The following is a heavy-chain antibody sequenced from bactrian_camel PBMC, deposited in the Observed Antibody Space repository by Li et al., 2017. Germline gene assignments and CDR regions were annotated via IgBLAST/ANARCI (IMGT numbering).Heavy chain of an antibody. CDR1: GFTFSSNR. D-gene: IGHD3*01. J-gene: IGHJ4*01. Sequence: HVQLVESGGGSVQTGGSLRLSCAASGFTFSSNRMSWVRQAPGSELEWVSGITSFTYNTYYADSAKGRFTITRDDDKNTLYLSLNSLKLEDTAMYYCARSSVGGVCGQGTQVTVS. CDR2: ITSFTYNT. V-gene: IGHV3S1*01.